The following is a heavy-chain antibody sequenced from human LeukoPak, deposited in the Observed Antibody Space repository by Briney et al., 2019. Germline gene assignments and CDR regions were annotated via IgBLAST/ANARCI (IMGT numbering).Heavy chain of an antibody. CDR2: TYYRSKWYY. Sequence: SQTLSLTCAISGDSVSSNSVSWNWIRQSPSRGLEWLGRTYYRSKWYYDYALSVKSRITVNPDTSKNQFSLQLNSVTPEDTAVYYCARDRPNSSGWTPLDYWGQGTLVTISS. CDR3: ARDRPNSSGWTPLDY. V-gene: IGHV6-1*01. CDR1: GDSVSSNSVS. J-gene: IGHJ4*02. D-gene: IGHD6-19*01.